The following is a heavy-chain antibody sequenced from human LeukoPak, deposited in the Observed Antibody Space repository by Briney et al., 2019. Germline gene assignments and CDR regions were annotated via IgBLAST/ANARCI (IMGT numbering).Heavy chain of an antibody. V-gene: IGHV4-38-2*01. CDR1: GYSISSGYY. D-gene: IGHD3-10*01. CDR2: IYHSGST. CDR3: ARWGLYYYGSGIDY. Sequence: SETLSLTCAVSGYSISSGYYWGWIRLPPGKGLEWIGSIYHSGSTYYNPSLKSRVTISVDTSKNQFSLKLSSVTAADTAVYYCARWGLYYYGSGIDYWGQGTLVTVSS. J-gene: IGHJ4*02.